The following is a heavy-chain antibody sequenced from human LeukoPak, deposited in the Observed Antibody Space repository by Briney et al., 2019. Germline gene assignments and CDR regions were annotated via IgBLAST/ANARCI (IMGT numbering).Heavy chain of an antibody. CDR2: ISFDGSNE. CDR1: GFTFSSYG. V-gene: IGHV3-30*03. Sequence: GGSLRLSCAASGFTFSSYGMHWVRQSPGRGLEWVSFISFDGSNEFYADSLKGRYTISRDNSKDTLYLQMDSLRAEDTALYYCAREEHDYVWGSYRYYYYYGIDVWGQGTTVTVSS. J-gene: IGHJ6*02. D-gene: IGHD3-16*02. CDR3: AREEHDYVWGSYRYYYYYGIDV.